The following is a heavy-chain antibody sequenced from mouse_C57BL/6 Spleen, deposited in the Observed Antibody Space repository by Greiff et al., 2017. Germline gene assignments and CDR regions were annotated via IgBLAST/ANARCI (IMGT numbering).Heavy chain of an antibody. D-gene: IGHD2-2*01. CDR1: GFTFSDYG. CDR3: ARGYGYDGTAWFAY. V-gene: IGHV5-17*01. J-gene: IGHJ3*01. Sequence: EVKVEESGGGLVKPGGSLKLSCAASGFTFSDYGMHWVRQAPEKGLEWVAYISSGSSTIYYADTVKGRFTISRDNAKNTLFLQMTSLRSEDTAMYYCARGYGYDGTAWFAYWGQGTLVTVSA. CDR2: ISSGSSTI.